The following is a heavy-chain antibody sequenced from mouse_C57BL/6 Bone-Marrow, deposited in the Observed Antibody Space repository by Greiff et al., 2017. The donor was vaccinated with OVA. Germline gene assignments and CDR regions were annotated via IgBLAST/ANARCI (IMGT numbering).Heavy chain of an antibody. CDR3: TFCKDYGGEAWFAY. Sequence: VQLQQSGAELVRPGASVKLSCTASGFNIKDDYMHWVKQRPEQGLEWIGWIDPENGDTEYASKFQGKATITADKSSKTAYLQLSSLTSEDTAVYYSTFCKDYGGEAWFAYWGQGTLVTVSA. D-gene: IGHD2-4*01. CDR1: GFNIKDDY. J-gene: IGHJ3*01. CDR2: IDPENGDT. V-gene: IGHV14-4*01.